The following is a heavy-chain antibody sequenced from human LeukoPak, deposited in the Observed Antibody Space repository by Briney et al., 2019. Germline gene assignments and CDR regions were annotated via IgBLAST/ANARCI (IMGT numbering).Heavy chain of an antibody. V-gene: IGHV1-69*01. J-gene: IGHJ4*02. CDR1: GGTFSSYA. D-gene: IGHD6-13*01. CDR2: IIPIFGTA. CDR3: ARDDIAAAGIFDY. Sequence: SVKVSCKASGGTFSSYAISWVRQAPGQGLEWMGGIIPIFGTANYAQEFQGRVTITADESTSTAYMELSSLRSEDTAVYYCARDDIAAAGIFDYWGQGTLVTVSS.